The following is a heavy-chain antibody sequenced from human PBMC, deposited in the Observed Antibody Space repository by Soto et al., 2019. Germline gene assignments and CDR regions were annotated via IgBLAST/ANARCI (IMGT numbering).Heavy chain of an antibody. CDR2: IWYDGSNK. V-gene: IGHV3-33*01. CDR3: ARDGGSSGIYYGMDV. Sequence: QVQLVESGGGVVQPGRSLRLSCAASGFTFSSYGMHWVRQAPGKGLEWVAVIWYDGSNKYYADSVKGRFTISRDNSKNTLYLQMNSLRAEDTAVYYCARDGGSSGIYYGMDVWGQGTTVTVSS. CDR1: GFTFSSYG. D-gene: IGHD3-22*01. J-gene: IGHJ6*02.